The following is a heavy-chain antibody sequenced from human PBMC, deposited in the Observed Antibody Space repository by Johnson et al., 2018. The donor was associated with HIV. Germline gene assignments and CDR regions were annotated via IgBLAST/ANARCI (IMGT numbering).Heavy chain of an antibody. D-gene: IGHD3-22*01. J-gene: IGHJ3*02. CDR2: IYSGGST. CDR1: GFSVSNNY. Sequence: DVPPVESGVGLVQPGGSLRLSCAASGFSVSNNYMSWVRQAPGKGLEWVSVIYSGGSTYYADSVKGRFTISRDNSKNTLYLQMNSLRAEDTAVYYCARDHYYDSSGYHEGDAFDIWGQGTMVTVSS. CDR3: ARDHYYDSSGYHEGDAFDI. V-gene: IGHV3-66*01.